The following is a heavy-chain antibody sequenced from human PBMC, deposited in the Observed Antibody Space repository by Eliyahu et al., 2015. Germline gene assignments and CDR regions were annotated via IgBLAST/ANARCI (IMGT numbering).Heavy chain of an antibody. CDR3: ARSTYYYDTTGRGPLDH. Sequence: QLVESGGGLVQPGGSLRLSCAASGFSFSHYAMHWVRQAPGKGLGHLSTISPDGATIFYADSVKGRFITSRDNSHNTLSLQMGSLSADDVATYYCARSTYYYDTTGRGPLDHWGQGTLVAVSS. CDR2: ISPDGATI. V-gene: IGHV3-64*07. J-gene: IGHJ4*02. CDR1: GFSFSHYA. D-gene: IGHD3-22*01.